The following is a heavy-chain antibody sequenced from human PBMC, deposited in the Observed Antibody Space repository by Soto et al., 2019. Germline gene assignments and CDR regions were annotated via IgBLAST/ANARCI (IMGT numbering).Heavy chain of an antibody. CDR2: ISAYNGNT. D-gene: IGHD3-3*01. J-gene: IGHJ5*02. CDR1: GYTFTSYG. Sequence: GASVKVSCKASGYTFTSYGISWVRQAPGQGLEWMGWISAYNGNTNYAQKLQGRVTMTTDTSTSTAYMELRSLRSDDTAVYYCASEGLKFFDFWSGYGSLLNWFDPWGQGTLVTVSS. V-gene: IGHV1-18*01. CDR3: ASEGLKFFDFWSGYGSLLNWFDP.